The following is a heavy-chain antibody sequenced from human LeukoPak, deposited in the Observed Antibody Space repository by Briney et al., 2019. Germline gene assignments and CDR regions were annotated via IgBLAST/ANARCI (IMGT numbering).Heavy chain of an antibody. CDR3: ARTGRGILTGYPDY. D-gene: IGHD3-9*01. CDR2: ISAYNGNT. CDR1: GYTFTSYG. J-gene: IGHJ4*02. V-gene: IGHV1-18*01. Sequence: ASVKVSCKASGYTFTSYGISWVRQAPGQGLEWMGWISAYNGNTNYAQKLQGRVTMTTDTSTSTAYMELRSLRSGDTAVYYCARTGRGILTGYPDYWGQGTLVTVSS.